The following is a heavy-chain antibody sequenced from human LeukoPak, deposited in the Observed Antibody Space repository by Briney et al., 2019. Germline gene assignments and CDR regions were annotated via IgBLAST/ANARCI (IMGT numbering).Heavy chain of an antibody. CDR3: ARGRFRHSSSWYPEDY. CDR1: GGSFSGYY. J-gene: IGHJ4*02. Sequence: SETLSLTCAVYGGSFSGYYWSWIRQPPGKGLEWIGEINHSGSTNYNPSLKSRVTISVDTSKNQFSLKLSSVTAADTAVYYCARGRFRHSSSWYPEDYWGQGTLVTVSS. CDR2: INHSGST. D-gene: IGHD6-13*01. V-gene: IGHV4-34*01.